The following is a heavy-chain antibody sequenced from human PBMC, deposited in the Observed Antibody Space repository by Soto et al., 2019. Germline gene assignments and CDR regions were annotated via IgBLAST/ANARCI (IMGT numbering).Heavy chain of an antibody. CDR1: GYTFTSYY. V-gene: IGHV1-46*03. Sequence: GASVKVSCKASGYTFTSYYMHWVRQAPEQGLEWMGIINPSGGSTSYAQKFQGRVTMTRDTSTSTVYMELSSLRSEDTAVYYCARDSYYDYIWGSYRPQYFDYWGQGTLVTVSS. CDR2: INPSGGST. J-gene: IGHJ4*02. CDR3: ARDSYYDYIWGSYRPQYFDY. D-gene: IGHD3-16*02.